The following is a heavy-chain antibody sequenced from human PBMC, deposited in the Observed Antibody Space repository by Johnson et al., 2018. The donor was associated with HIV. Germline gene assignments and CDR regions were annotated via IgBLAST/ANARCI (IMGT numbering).Heavy chain of an antibody. CDR1: GFTFSSYG. CDR3: ARVRGYSYGAHAFDI. D-gene: IGHD5-18*01. V-gene: IGHV3-30*03. J-gene: IGHJ3*02. CDR2: ISYDGSNK. Sequence: VQLVESGGGVVQPGRSLRLSCAASGFTFSSYGMHWVRQAPGKGLEWVAVISYDGSNKYYSESVKGRFTISRDNSKNTLYLQMARLRAEDTAVYYCARVRGYSYGAHAFDIWGQGTMVTVSS.